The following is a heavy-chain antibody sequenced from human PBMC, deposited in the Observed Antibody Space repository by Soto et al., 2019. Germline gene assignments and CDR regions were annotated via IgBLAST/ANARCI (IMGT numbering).Heavy chain of an antibody. Sequence: GGSLRLSCAASGFTFSSYGMHWVRQAPGKGLEWVAVIWYDGSNKYYADSVKGRFTISRDNSKNTLYLQMNSLRAEDTAVYYCAGYDSSPHYFDYWGQGTLVTVSS. CDR3: AGYDSSPHYFDY. CDR2: IWYDGSNK. CDR1: GFTFSSYG. J-gene: IGHJ4*02. D-gene: IGHD3-22*01. V-gene: IGHV3-33*01.